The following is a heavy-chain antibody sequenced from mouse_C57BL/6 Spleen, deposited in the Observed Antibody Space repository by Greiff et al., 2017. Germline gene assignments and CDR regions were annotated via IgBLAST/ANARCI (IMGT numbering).Heavy chain of an antibody. D-gene: IGHD1-1*01. V-gene: IGHV2-2*01. CDR2: IWSGGST. J-gene: IGHJ2*01. CDR1: GFSLTSYG. Sequence: VQLQQSGPGLVQPSQSLSITCTVSGFSLTSYGVHWVRQSPGKGLEWLGVIWSGGSTYYNAAFISRLSISKDNSKSQVFFKMNNLQADDTSIYYCARSAVVDYYFDYWGQGTTLTVSS. CDR3: ARSAVVDYYFDY.